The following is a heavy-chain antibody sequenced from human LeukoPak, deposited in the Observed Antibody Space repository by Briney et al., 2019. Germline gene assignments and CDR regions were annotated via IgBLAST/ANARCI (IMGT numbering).Heavy chain of an antibody. D-gene: IGHD2-8*02. CDR2: IYTSGTT. CDR1: GGSMSSDY. CDR3: ARNTAGSFDY. Sequence: PSETLSLTCTVSGGSMSSDYWTWIRQPAGKGLEWIGRIYTSGTTNYNPSLKSRVTMSVDTSKNRFSLKVTSVTAADTAVYYCARNTAGSFDYWGQGTLVTVSS. V-gene: IGHV4-4*07. J-gene: IGHJ4*02.